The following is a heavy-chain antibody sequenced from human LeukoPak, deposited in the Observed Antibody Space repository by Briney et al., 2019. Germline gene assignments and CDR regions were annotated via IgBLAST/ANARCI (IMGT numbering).Heavy chain of an antibody. CDR2: IHPGDSDT. D-gene: IGHD6-13*01. J-gene: IGHJ4*02. Sequence: GESLKISCKGSGYSFTSYWIGWVRQMPGRGLEWMGIIHPGDSDTRYSPSFQGLVTISVDKSISTAYLQWSSLKASDTAMYYCARLLKGSSWFPYYFDYWGQGTLVTVSS. CDR3: ARLLKGSSWFPYYFDY. V-gene: IGHV5-51*01. CDR1: GYSFTSYW.